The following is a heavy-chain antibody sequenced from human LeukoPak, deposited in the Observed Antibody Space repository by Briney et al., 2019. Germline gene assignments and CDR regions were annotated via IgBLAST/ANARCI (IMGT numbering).Heavy chain of an antibody. CDR3: ARSKGGAQREYGMDV. CDR2: ISSGANYI. CDR1: GFTFKNYV. Sequence: PGGSLRLSCAASGFTFKNYVINWVRQAPRKGLEWGSSISSGANYIDNADSVKGRFTISRDNAKNSLYLEMNSLRAEDTAVYYCARSKGGAQREYGMDVWGQGTTVTVSS. D-gene: IGHD1-1*01. V-gene: IGHV3-21*06. J-gene: IGHJ6*02.